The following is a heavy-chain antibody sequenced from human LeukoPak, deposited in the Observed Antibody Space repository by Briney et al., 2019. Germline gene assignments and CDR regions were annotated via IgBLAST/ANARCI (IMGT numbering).Heavy chain of an antibody. CDR3: ARDIPVRMHLWFGLDV. J-gene: IGHJ6*04. CDR1: GFIFSNYW. V-gene: IGHV3-7*01. Sequence: GGSLRLSCVASGFIFSNYWMSWVRQVPGKGLEWVANMKQDGREKYLVDSVKGRFTISRDNAKNSVYLQMNSLTDEDTGVYYCARDIPVRMHLWFGLDVWGRGTTVTISS. CDR2: MKQDGREK. D-gene: IGHD3-10*01.